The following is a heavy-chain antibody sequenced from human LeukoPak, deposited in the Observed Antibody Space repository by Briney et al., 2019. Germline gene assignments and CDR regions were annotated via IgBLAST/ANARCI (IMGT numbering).Heavy chain of an antibody. CDR2: INNFGDTT. CDR1: GFTFSWYA. CDR3: ASQQPPRFY. V-gene: IGHV3-23*01. Sequence: PGGSLRLSCAASGFTFSWYAMTWVRHFPGKGLEWVSTINNFGDTTHYADSVKGRFTISRDNSGSILYLQMHSLRAEDTALYYCASQQPPRFYWGQGTLVSVFS. D-gene: IGHD5-18*01. J-gene: IGHJ4*02.